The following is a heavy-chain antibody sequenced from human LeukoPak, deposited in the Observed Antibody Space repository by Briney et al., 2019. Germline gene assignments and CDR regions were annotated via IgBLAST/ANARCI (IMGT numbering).Heavy chain of an antibody. D-gene: IGHD3-3*02. Sequence: PSETLSLTCTVSGGSISSYYWSWIRQPPGRGLEWIGYIYYSGSTNYNPSLKSRVTISVDTSKNQFSLKLSSVTAADTAVYYCARHAGLTRSISWFELWGRGTLVTVSS. CDR1: GGSISSYY. CDR2: IYYSGST. CDR3: ARHAGLTRSISWFEL. V-gene: IGHV4-59*08. J-gene: IGHJ5*02.